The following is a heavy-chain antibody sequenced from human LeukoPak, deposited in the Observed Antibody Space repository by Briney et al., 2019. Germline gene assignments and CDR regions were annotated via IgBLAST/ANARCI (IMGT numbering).Heavy chain of an antibody. D-gene: IGHD2-8*02. J-gene: IGHJ4*02. V-gene: IGHV3-23*01. CDR1: GFTFSTFA. Sequence: PGGSLRLSCAASGFTFSTFAMIWVRQPPGKGLEWVSSIFPSGGEIHYADSVRGRFTISRDNSKSTLSLQMNSLRAEDTAIYYCATYRQVLLPFESSGQGTLVTVSS. CDR3: ATYRQVLLPFES. CDR2: IFPSGGEI.